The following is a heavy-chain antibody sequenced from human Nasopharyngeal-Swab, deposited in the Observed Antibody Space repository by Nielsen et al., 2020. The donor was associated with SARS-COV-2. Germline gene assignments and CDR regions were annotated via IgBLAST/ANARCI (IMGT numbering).Heavy chain of an antibody. CDR2: IWYAGSNK. D-gene: IGHD2-21*01. CDR3: ARDLRAGSLWRDLTRYYYYGMDV. CDR1: GFTFSSYG. J-gene: IGHJ6*02. V-gene: IGHV3-33*01. Sequence: SLRLSCAASGFTFSSYGMHWVRQAPGKGLEWVAVIWYAGSNKYYADSVKGRFTISRDNSKNTLYLQMNSLRAEDTAVYYCARDLRAGSLWRDLTRYYYYGMDVWGQGTTVTVSS.